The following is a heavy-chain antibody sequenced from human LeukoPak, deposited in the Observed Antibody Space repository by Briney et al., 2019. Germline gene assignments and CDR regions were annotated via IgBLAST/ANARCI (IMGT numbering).Heavy chain of an antibody. D-gene: IGHD3-3*01. J-gene: IGHJ5*02. CDR3: ARGPVLVLRFRGFDP. CDR1: GGSISPYY. Sequence: KASETLSLTCTVSGGSISPYYWSWIRQPPGKGLEWIGYIHYSGSTNYNPSLKSRVSMSVDTSKNQFSLKLSSVTAADTAVYYCARGPVLVLRFRGFDPWGQGTLVTVSS. CDR2: IHYSGST. V-gene: IGHV4-59*12.